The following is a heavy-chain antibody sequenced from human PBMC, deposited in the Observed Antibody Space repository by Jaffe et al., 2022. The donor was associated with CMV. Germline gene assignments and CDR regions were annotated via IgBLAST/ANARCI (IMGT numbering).Heavy chain of an antibody. Sequence: QVTLKESGPVLVKPTETLTLTCTVSGFSLSNARMGVSWIRQPPGKALEWLAHIFSNDEKSYSTSLKSRLTISKDTSKSQVVLTMTNMDPVDTATYYCARIRAITIFGVVRSDAFDIWGQGTMVTVSS. CDR3: ARIRAITIFGVVRSDAFDI. D-gene: IGHD3-3*01. J-gene: IGHJ3*02. CDR1: GFSLSNARMG. V-gene: IGHV2-26*01. CDR2: IFSNDEK.